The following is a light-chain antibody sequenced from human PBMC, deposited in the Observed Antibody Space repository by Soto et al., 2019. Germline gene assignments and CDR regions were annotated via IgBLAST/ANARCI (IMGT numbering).Light chain of an antibody. Sequence: EIVLTQSPATLSLSPGERATLSCRASPSVTNYLAWYQQKPGQPPRLLIYGAFNRAAGIPARFSGSGSGTDFTLTISSLEPEDSAVYYCQQCNIWPPVTFGQGTRLEIK. CDR1: PSVTNY. V-gene: IGKV3-11*01. CDR2: GAF. J-gene: IGKJ5*01. CDR3: QQCNIWPPVT.